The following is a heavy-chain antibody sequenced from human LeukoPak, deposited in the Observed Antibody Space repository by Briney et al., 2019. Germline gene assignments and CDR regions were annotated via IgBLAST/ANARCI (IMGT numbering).Heavy chain of an antibody. CDR1: GGSVSSGSYY. CDR2: IYYSGST. V-gene: IGHV4-61*01. D-gene: IGHD3-10*01. J-gene: IGHJ3*02. Sequence: SETLSLTCTVSGGSVSSGSYYWSWIRQPPGKGLEWIGYIYYSGSTNYNPSLKSRVTISVDTSKNQFSLKLSSVTAADTAEYYCARAAATMADAFDIWGQGTMVTVSS. CDR3: ARAAATMADAFDI.